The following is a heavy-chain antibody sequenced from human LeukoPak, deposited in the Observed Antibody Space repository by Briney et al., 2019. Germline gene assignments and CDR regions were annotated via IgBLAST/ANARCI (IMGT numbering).Heavy chain of an antibody. V-gene: IGHV3-48*01. D-gene: IGHD7-27*01. CDR2: LSSSSSVI. CDR1: GFTFSTYA. J-gene: IGHJ4*02. Sequence: PGGALRLSCAASGFTFSTYAMDWVRQAPGKGLEWVTYLSSSSSVIYHADSVNGRFTIYRDNAKNSLYLQMNSLRTEDTAVYYCVRDGSSWGNFDYWGQGTLVSVSS. CDR3: VRDGSSWGNFDY.